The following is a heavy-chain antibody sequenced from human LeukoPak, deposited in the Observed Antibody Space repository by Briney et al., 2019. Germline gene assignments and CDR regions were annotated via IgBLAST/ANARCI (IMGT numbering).Heavy chain of an antibody. Sequence: GESLKISCKGSGYSFTSYWIGWVRQMPGKGLEWMGIIYPGDSDTRYSPSFQGQVTISADKSISTAYLQWSSLKASDTAMYYCARPRIAEDGNVYYMDVWGKGTTVTVSS. CDR3: ARPRIAEDGNVYYMDV. D-gene: IGHD6-13*01. V-gene: IGHV5-51*01. CDR1: GYSFTSYW. J-gene: IGHJ6*03. CDR2: IYPGDSDT.